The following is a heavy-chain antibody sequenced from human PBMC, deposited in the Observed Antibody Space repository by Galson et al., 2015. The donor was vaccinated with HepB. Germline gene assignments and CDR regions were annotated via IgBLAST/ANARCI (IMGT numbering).Heavy chain of an antibody. CDR1: GFRFSDFY. V-gene: IGHV3-11*01. Sequence: SLRLSCAASGFRFSDFYMNWIRQAPGKGLEWISFISGGGDTIYCADSVKGRFTISRDNAKNSLYLQIDSLRVEDTAVYYCARDADGHLDYWGQGILVIVSS. D-gene: IGHD4-17*01. CDR3: ARDADGHLDY. CDR2: ISGGGDTI. J-gene: IGHJ4*02.